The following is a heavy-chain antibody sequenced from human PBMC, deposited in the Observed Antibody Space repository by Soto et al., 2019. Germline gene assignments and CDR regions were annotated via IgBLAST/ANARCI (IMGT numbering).Heavy chain of an antibody. J-gene: IGHJ6*02. CDR3: ASTLRYFDWSPQPYYYGMDV. CDR2: ISAYNGNT. CDR1: GYTFTSYG. D-gene: IGHD3-9*01. Sequence: ASVKVSCKASGYTFTSYGISGVRQAPGQGLEWMGWISAYNGNTNYAQKLQGRVTMTTDTSTSTAYMELRSLRSDDTAVYYCASTLRYFDWSPQPYYYGMDVCGQGTTVTFSS. V-gene: IGHV1-18*04.